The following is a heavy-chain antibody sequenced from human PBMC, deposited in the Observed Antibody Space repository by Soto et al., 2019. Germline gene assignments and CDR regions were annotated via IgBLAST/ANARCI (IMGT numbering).Heavy chain of an antibody. CDR1: GGSISSYY. J-gene: IGHJ4*02. CDR3: ARRTYGGYVFDY. CDR2: IYYSGST. Sequence: SETLSLTCTVSGGSISSYYWSWIRQPPGKGLEWIGYIYYSGSTNYNPSLKSRVTISVDTSKNQFSLKLSSVTAADTAVYYCARRTYGGYVFDYWGQGTLVTVSS. V-gene: IGHV4-59*01. D-gene: IGHD5-12*01.